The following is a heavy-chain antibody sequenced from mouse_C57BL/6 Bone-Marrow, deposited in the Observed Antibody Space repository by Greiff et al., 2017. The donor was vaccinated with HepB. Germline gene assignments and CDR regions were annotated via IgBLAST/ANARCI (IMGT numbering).Heavy chain of an antibody. V-gene: IGHV1-59*01. D-gene: IGHD1-1*01. CDR1: GYTFTSYW. J-gene: IGHJ1*03. CDR3: ARASSHRYFDV. CDR2: IDPSDSYT. Sequence: QVQLQQPGAELVRPGTSVKLSCKASGYTFTSYWMHWVKQRPGQGLEWIGVIDPSDSYTNYNQKFKGKATLTVDTSSSTAYMQLSSLTSEDAAVYYCARASSHRYFDVWGTGTTVTVSS.